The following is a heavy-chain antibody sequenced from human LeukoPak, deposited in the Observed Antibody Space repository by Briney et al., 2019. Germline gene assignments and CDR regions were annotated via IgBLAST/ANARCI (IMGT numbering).Heavy chain of an antibody. J-gene: IGHJ3*02. CDR2: ISSSSSYI. V-gene: IGHV3-21*01. D-gene: IGHD3-22*01. CDR1: GFTFSSYS. CDR3: ARERYYDSSGYWGPDAFDI. Sequence: GGSLRLSCAASGFTFSSYSMNWVRQAPGKGLEWVSSISSSSSYIYYADSVKGRFTISRDNAKNSLYLQMNSLRAEDTAVYYCARERYYDSSGYWGPDAFDIWGQGIMVTVSS.